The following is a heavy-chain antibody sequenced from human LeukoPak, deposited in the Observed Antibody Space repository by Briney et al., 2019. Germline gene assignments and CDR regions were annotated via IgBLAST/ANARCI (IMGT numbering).Heavy chain of an antibody. D-gene: IGHD6-13*01. J-gene: IGHJ4*02. CDR2: ISWNSGKI. V-gene: IGHV3-9*01. Sequence: PGGSLRLSCAASGFSFDDYAMHWVRQAPGKGLEWVSGISWNSGKIAYADSVKGRFTISRDNAKNSLYLQMNSLRAEDTAVYYCARERGYSSSWYTFWGQGTLVTVSS. CDR1: GFSFDDYA. CDR3: ARERGYSSSWYTF.